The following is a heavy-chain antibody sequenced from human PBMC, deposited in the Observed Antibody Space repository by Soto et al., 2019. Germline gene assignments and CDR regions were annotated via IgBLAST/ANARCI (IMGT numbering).Heavy chain of an antibody. J-gene: IGHJ3*02. CDR1: GYTFTSYD. CDR3: ARLVDCRGGSCYPDAFQI. CDR2: MNPNSGNT. Sequence: ASVKVSCKASGYTFTSYDINWVRQATGQGLEWMGWMNPNSGNTGYAQKFQGRVTMTRNTSISTAYMELSSLRSEDTAVYYCARLVDCRGGSCYPDAFQIWGKGPMVTVPS. V-gene: IGHV1-8*01. D-gene: IGHD2-15*01.